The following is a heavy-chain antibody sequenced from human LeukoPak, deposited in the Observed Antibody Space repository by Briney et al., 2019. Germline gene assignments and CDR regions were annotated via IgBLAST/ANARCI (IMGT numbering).Heavy chain of an antibody. CDR2: IYSGGST. J-gene: IGHJ4*02. D-gene: IGHD3-10*01. CDR3: ARVEVTMGYFDY. V-gene: IGHV3-53*01. CDR1: GFTFSVAA. Sequence: GGSLRLSCAASGFTFSVAAMTWVRQAPGKGLEWVSTIYSGGSTYYADSVEGRFTISRDKSKKTLYLQMSSLRAEDTAVYYCARVEVTMGYFDYWGQGTLVTVSS.